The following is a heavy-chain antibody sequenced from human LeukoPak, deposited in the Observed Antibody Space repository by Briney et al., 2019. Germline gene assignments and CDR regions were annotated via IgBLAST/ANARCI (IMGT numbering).Heavy chain of an antibody. Sequence: ASVKVSCKASGYTFTSYGISWVRQAPGQGLEWMGWISAYNGDTNYAQKFQGRVTITADKSTSTAYMELSSLRSEDTAVYYCATRGATVTLHFDYWGQGTLVTVSS. CDR1: GYTFTSYG. J-gene: IGHJ4*02. CDR2: ISAYNGDT. CDR3: ATRGATVTLHFDY. D-gene: IGHD4-17*01. V-gene: IGHV1-18*01.